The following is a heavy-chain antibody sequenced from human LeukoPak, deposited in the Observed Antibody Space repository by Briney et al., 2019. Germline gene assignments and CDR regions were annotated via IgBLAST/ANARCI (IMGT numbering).Heavy chain of an antibody. V-gene: IGHV3-30*02. CDR3: AKDSQGSWYSLDLPY. CDR1: GFTFSSYG. CDR2: IRYDGSNK. D-gene: IGHD6-13*01. J-gene: IGHJ4*02. Sequence: PGGSLRLSCAASGFTFSSYGMHWVRQAPGKGLEWVAFIRYDGSNKYYADSVKGRFTISRDNSKNTLYLQMNSLRAEATAVYYCAKDSQGSWYSLDLPYWGQGTLVTVSS.